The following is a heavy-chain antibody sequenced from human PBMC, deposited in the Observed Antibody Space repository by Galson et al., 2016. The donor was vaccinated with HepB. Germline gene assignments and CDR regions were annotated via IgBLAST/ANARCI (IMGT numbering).Heavy chain of an antibody. J-gene: IGHJ4*02. CDR2: IIPTFGTA. CDR3: ARDQEATDYYGSGKYGY. D-gene: IGHD3-10*01. Sequence: SVKVSCKASGGTFSNYGIFWVRQAPGQGLEWMGGIIPTFGTAHYAQNFQGRVTVTADKSTSTAYMELSSLRSEDTAVDYCARDQEATDYYGSGKYGYWGQGTLVTVSS. CDR1: GGTFSNYG. V-gene: IGHV1-69*06.